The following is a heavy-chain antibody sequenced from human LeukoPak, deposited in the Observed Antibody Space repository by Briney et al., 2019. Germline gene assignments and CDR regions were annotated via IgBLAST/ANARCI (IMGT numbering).Heavy chain of an antibody. D-gene: IGHD3-10*01. Sequence: ASVKVSCKASGYTFTSHGFSWVRQAPGQGLEWMGWISPYNTNTNYAQKLQGRVTMTTDTSTSTAYMELRSLRSDDTAVYYCARVPPDLMVRGHYFDYWGQGTLVTVSS. CDR2: ISPYNTNT. CDR3: ARVPPDLMVRGHYFDY. CDR1: GYTFTSHG. J-gene: IGHJ4*02. V-gene: IGHV1-18*01.